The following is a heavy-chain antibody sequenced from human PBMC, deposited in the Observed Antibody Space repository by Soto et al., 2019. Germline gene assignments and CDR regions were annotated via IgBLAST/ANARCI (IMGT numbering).Heavy chain of an antibody. CDR3: ARGYCSGGSCYQNGDYYYGMDV. D-gene: IGHD2-15*01. V-gene: IGHV1-69*12. J-gene: IGHJ6*02. Sequence: QVQLVQSGAEVKKPGSSVKVSCKASGGTFSSYAISWVRQAPGQGLEWMGGIIPIFGTANYAQKFQGRVTITADQSTSTAYIGLSSVRSEDTAVYYCARGYCSGGSCYQNGDYYYGMDVWGQGTTVTVSS. CDR2: IIPIFGTA. CDR1: GGTFSSYA.